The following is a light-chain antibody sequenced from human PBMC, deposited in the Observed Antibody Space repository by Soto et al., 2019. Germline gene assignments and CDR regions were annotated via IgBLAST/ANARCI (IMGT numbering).Light chain of an antibody. J-gene: IGKJ1*01. CDR2: GAS. CDR3: QQYNRWRT. Sequence: EIVMAQSPDTLSVPPGERATLSCRASQSVSIDLAWYQQTPGQAPRLLIYGASTRATGVPPTFSGSASGTEFTLTISSLQSEDFAVYYCQQYNRWRTFGQGTKGDIK. V-gene: IGKV3-15*01. CDR1: QSVSID.